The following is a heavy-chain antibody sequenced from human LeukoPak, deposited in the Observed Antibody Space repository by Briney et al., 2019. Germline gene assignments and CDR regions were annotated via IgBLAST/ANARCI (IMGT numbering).Heavy chain of an antibody. CDR1: GFTVSNNY. CDR2: IYSGGST. D-gene: IGHD5-18*01. Sequence: GGSLRLSCAASGFTVSNNYMSWVRQAPGKGLEWVSVIYSGGSTSYADSVRGRFTISRDNSKNTVYLQMNSLRAEDTAVYYCAKNVMVKRYIDYWGQGTPVTVSS. V-gene: IGHV3-53*01. CDR3: AKNVMVKRYIDY. J-gene: IGHJ4*02.